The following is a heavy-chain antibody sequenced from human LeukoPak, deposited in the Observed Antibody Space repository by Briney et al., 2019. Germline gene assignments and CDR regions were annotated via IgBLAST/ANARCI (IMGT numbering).Heavy chain of an antibody. CDR3: AKRVAYSSGYYWDY. Sequence: PGGSLRLSCAASGFTVSSNYMSWVRQAPGKGLEWVSVIYSGGSTYYADSVKGRFTISRDNSKNTLYLQMNSLRAEDTAVYYCAKRVAYSSGYYWDYWGQGTLVTVSS. CDR2: IYSGGST. D-gene: IGHD6-19*01. J-gene: IGHJ4*02. V-gene: IGHV3-53*01. CDR1: GFTVSSNY.